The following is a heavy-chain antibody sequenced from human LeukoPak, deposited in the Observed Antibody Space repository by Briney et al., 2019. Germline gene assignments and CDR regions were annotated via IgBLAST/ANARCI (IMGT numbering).Heavy chain of an antibody. Sequence: ASVKVSCKASGYTFTNYGISWVRQAPGQGLEWMGWISAYNGNTNYAQKLQGRVTMTTDTSTSTAYMELRSLRSDDTAVYYCARAMVRGVIIMSFDYWGQGTLVTVSS. J-gene: IGHJ4*02. V-gene: IGHV1-18*01. D-gene: IGHD3-10*01. CDR2: ISAYNGNT. CDR3: ARAMVRGVIIMSFDY. CDR1: GYTFTNYG.